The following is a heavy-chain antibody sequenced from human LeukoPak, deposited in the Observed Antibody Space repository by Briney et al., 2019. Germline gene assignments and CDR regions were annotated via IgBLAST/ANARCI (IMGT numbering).Heavy chain of an antibody. CDR1: GFTFSSYG. CDR2: ISYDGSNK. V-gene: IGHV3-30*03. J-gene: IGHJ5*02. D-gene: IGHD6-13*01. CDR3: ARERLNSSSWYHWFDP. Sequence: GGSLRLSCAASGFTFSSYGMSWVRQAPGKGLEWVAVISYDGSNKYYADSVKGRFTISRDNSKNTLYQMNSLRAEDTAVYYCARERLNSSSWYHWFDPWGQGTLVTVSS.